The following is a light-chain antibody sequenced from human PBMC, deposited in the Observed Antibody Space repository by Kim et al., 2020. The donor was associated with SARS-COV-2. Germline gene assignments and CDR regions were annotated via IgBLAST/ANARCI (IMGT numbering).Light chain of an antibody. CDR2: GAS. CDR3: QQYGSAPSVT. Sequence: EIVLTQSPGTLSLSPGERVTLSCRASQSVSSSYLAWYQQKPGQAPRLLMFGASSRATGIPDRFSGSGSGTDFTLTISGLGPEDFAVYYCQQYGSAPSVTFGGGTKVDIK. J-gene: IGKJ4*01. V-gene: IGKV3-20*01. CDR1: QSVSSSY.